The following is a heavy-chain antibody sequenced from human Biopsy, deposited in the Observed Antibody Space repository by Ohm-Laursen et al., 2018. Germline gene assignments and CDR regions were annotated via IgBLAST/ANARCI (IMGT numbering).Heavy chain of an antibody. CDR3: ATTRSFDN. CDR1: GFRFDNTG. J-gene: IGHJ4*02. Sequence: SLRLSCAASGFRFDNTGMHWVRQGPGKGLMWVSRIHGDERSATYAEPVKGRFTISRDNANKSLYLQMNSLRAEDTAVYYCATTRSFDNWGQGTLVTVSS. D-gene: IGHD4-11*01. CDR2: IHGDERSA. V-gene: IGHV3-74*03.